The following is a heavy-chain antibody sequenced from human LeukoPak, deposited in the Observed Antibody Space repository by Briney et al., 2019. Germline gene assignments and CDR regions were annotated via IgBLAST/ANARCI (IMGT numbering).Heavy chain of an antibody. Sequence: NPSETLSLTCTVSGDSISSYFWSWIRQPAGKGLEWIGRIYASGSANYNPSLKSRVTMSVDTSKNQFSLKLSSVTAADTAVYYCARVAYDILTGYLYYFDYWGQGTLVPVSS. CDR2: IYASGSA. CDR3: ARVAYDILTGYLYYFDY. V-gene: IGHV4-4*07. J-gene: IGHJ4*02. D-gene: IGHD3-9*01. CDR1: GDSISSYF.